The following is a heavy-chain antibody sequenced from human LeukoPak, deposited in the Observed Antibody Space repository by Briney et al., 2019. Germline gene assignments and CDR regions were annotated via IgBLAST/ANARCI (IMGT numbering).Heavy chain of an antibody. CDR3: TRVVMATLPFYYYGMDV. CDR2: IRSKAYGGTT. V-gene: IGHV3-49*04. J-gene: IGHJ6*02. Sequence: GRSLRLSCTASGFTFGDYAMSWVRQAPGKGLEWVGFIRSKAYGGTTEYAASVKGRFTISRDDSKSIAYLQMNSLKTEDTAVYYCTRVVMATLPFYYYGMDVWGQGTTVTVSS. D-gene: IGHD5-24*01. CDR1: GFTFGDYA.